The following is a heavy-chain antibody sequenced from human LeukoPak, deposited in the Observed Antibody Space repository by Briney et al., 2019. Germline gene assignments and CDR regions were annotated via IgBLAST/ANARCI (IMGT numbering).Heavy chain of an antibody. Sequence: PAGGSLRLSCAASGFTFSNYWMHWVRQAPGKGLVWVSRINSDGINTSYADSVKGRFTISRDNAKNTLNLQMNSLRAEDTAVYYCARETYYYGSGSYSWGQGTLVTVSS. CDR1: GFTFSNYW. CDR3: ARETYYYGSGSYS. J-gene: IGHJ4*02. D-gene: IGHD3-10*01. V-gene: IGHV3-74*01. CDR2: INSDGINT.